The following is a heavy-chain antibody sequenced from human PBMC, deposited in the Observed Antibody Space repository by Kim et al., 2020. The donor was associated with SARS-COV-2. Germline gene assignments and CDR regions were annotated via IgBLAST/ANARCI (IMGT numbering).Heavy chain of an antibody. Sequence: GGSLRLSCAASGFTFSSYAMHWVRQAPGKGLEWVAVISYDGSNKYYADSVKGRFTISRDNSKNTLYLQMNSLRAEDTAVYYCARGPLVGWAGWYYYYGMDVWGQGTTVTVSS. CDR3: ARGPLVGWAGWYYYYGMDV. CDR2: ISYDGSNK. CDR1: GFTFSSYA. D-gene: IGHD6-19*01. J-gene: IGHJ6*02. V-gene: IGHV3-30*04.